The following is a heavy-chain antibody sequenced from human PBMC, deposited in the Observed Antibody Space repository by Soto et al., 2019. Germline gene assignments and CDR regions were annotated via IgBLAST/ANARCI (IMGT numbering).Heavy chain of an antibody. Sequence: SETLSLTCAVSGDSVRSSNWWTWVRQSPGKGLEWIGEIYHLGGTNYNPSLKSRVTISVDMAKNQVSLKLSSVTAADTAVYYCATMKKPRGYYYGLNVWGQGTTVTVSS. V-gene: IGHV4-4*02. J-gene: IGHJ6*02. CDR3: ATMKKPRGYYYGLNV. CDR1: GDSVRSSNW. CDR2: IYHLGGT.